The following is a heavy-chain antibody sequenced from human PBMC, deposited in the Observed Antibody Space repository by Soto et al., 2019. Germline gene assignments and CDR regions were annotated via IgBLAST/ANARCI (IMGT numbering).Heavy chain of an antibody. Sequence: SETLSLTCAVSGDSVRSSNWWTWVRQSPGKGLEWIGEIYHLGGTNYNPSLKSRVTISVDMAKNQVSLKLSSVTAADTAVYYCATMKKPRGYYYGLNVWGQGTTVTVSS. V-gene: IGHV4-4*02. J-gene: IGHJ6*02. CDR3: ATMKKPRGYYYGLNV. CDR1: GDSVRSSNW. CDR2: IYHLGGT.